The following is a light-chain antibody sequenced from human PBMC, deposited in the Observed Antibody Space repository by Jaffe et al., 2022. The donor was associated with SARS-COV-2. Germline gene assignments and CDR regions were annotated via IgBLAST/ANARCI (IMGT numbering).Light chain of an antibody. J-gene: IGKJ1*01. CDR1: QSVANH. V-gene: IGKV3-11*01. CDR2: DAS. Sequence: EVVLTQSPATLSLSPGERATLSCRASQSVANHLAWYQQKPGQAPRLLIYDASNRATGIPARFSGSGSGTDFTLTISSLEPEDFAVYFCQQRNTAPETFGQGTKVEVK. CDR3: QQRNTAPET.